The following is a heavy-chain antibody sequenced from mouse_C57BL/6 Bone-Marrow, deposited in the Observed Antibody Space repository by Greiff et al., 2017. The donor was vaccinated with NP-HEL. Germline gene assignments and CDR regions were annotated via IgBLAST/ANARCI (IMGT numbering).Heavy chain of an antibody. CDR1: GFTFSSYG. J-gene: IGHJ1*03. V-gene: IGHV5-6*01. Sequence: EVQLQQSGGDLVKPGGSLKLSCAASGFTFSSYGMSWVRQTPDKRLEWVATISSGGSYTYYPDSVKGRFTISRDNAKNTLYLQMSSLKSEDTAMYYCARPLMDGYFEVWGTGTTVTVSS. CDR3: ARPLMDGYFEV. CDR2: ISSGGSYT.